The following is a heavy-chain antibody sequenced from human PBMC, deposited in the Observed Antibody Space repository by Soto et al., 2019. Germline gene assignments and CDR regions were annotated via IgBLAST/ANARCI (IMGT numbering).Heavy chain of an antibody. V-gene: IGHV3-33*01. CDR3: ARDDGSPPRLAVY. J-gene: IGHJ4*02. Sequence: GGSLRLSCAASGFTFSSYDMHWVRQAPGKGLEWVAVIWYDGSNKYYADSVKGRFTISRDNSKNTLYLQMNSLRAEDTAVYYCARDDGSPPRLAVYWGQGTLVTVSS. CDR1: GFTFSSYD. D-gene: IGHD3-10*01. CDR2: IWYDGSNK.